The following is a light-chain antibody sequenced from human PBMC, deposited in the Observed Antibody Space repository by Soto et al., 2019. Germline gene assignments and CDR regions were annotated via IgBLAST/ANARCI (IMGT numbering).Light chain of an antibody. CDR2: GAS. V-gene: IGKV3-20*01. CDR3: QQYGSSPPIT. J-gene: IGKJ5*01. Sequence: EIVLTQSPGTLSLSPGERATLSCRASQSVSSSYLAWYQQKPGQAPRILIYGASSRATGVPDRFSGSGSGTDFTLTISRLEPEDFAVYYCQQYGSSPPITFGQVTRLEI. CDR1: QSVSSSY.